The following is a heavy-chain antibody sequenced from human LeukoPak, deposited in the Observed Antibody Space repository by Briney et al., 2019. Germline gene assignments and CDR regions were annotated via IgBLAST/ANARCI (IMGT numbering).Heavy chain of an antibody. D-gene: IGHD5-24*01. J-gene: IGHJ4*02. Sequence: SETLSLTCTVSGVSISSYYWTWIRQPPGKGLEWIGYIYYSGSTNYNPSLKSRVTISVDTSKNQFSLKLSSVTAADTAVYYCARDPGRDGYNYAFDYWGQGTLVTVSS. CDR3: ARDPGRDGYNYAFDY. CDR1: GVSISSYY. CDR2: IYYSGST. V-gene: IGHV4-59*01.